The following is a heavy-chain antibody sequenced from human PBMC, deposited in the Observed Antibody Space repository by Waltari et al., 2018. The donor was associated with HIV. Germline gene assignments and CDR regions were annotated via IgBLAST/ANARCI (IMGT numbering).Heavy chain of an antibody. V-gene: IGHV4-39*01. D-gene: IGHD6-6*01. CDR1: GGSISSSSYY. CDR2: IYYSGST. Sequence: QLQLQESGPGLVKPSETLSLTCTVSGGSISSSSYYWGWLRQPPGKGLEWIGSIYYSGSTYYNPSLKSRVTISVDTSKNQFTLKLSSVTAADTAVYYCARHGGGIAARPATNFDYWGQGTLVTVSS. J-gene: IGHJ4*02. CDR3: ARHGGGIAARPATNFDY.